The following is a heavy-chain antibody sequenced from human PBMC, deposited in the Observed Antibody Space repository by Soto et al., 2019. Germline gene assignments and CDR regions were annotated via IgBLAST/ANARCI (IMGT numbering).Heavy chain of an antibody. CDR2: INHSGST. Sequence: PSETLSLTCAVYGGSFSGYYWSWIRQPPGKGLEWIGEINHSGSTNYNPSLKSRVTISVDTSKNQFSLKLSSVTAADTAVYYCARHGHPVATIDPVVYYWGRGTLVTAPQ. D-gene: IGHD5-12*01. CDR1: GGSFSGYY. CDR3: ARHGHPVATIDPVVYY. V-gene: IGHV4-34*01. J-gene: IGHJ4*02.